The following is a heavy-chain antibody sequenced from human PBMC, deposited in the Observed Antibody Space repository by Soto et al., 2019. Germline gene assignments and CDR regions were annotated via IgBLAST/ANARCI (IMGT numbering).Heavy chain of an antibody. CDR3: ARHTPAISISDH. Sequence: QLQLQESGPGLVKPSETPSLTCTVSGGSISSSSYYWGWIRQPPGKGLEWIGSIYYSGSTYYNPSLKSRVTISVDTSKNQFSLKLSSVTAADTAVYYCARHTPAISISDHWGQGTLVTVSS. J-gene: IGHJ4*02. D-gene: IGHD2-15*01. V-gene: IGHV4-39*01. CDR1: GGSISSSSYY. CDR2: IYYSGST.